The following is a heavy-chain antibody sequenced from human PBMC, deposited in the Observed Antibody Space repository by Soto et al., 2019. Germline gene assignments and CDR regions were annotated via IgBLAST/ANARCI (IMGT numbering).Heavy chain of an antibody. V-gene: IGHV1-18*01. CDR3: ARVPPSTSYYDFWSGYKTIYYYYAMEV. CDR1: GYTFTSYG. J-gene: IGHJ6*01. D-gene: IGHD3-3*01. CDR2: ISAYNGNT. Sequence: ASVKVSCKASGYTFTSYGISWVRQAPGQGLEWMGWISAYNGNTNYAQKLQGRVTMTTDTSTSTAYMELRSLRSDDTAVYYCARVPPSTSYYDFWSGYKTIYYYYAMEVYGQATMV.